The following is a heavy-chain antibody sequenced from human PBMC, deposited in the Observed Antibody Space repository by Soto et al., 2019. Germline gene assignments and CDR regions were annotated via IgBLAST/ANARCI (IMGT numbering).Heavy chain of an antibody. Sequence: QVQLVESGGGVVQPGRSLRLSCAASGFTFSSYGMHWVRQAPGKGLEWVAVISYDGSNKYYADSVKSRFTISRDNSKNTLYLQMNSLRAEDSAVYYCASHRQITSLLLYYFDYWGQGTLVTVSS. J-gene: IGHJ4*02. D-gene: IGHD2-15*01. CDR2: ISYDGSNK. V-gene: IGHV3-30*03. CDR3: ASHRQITSLLLYYFDY. CDR1: GFTFSSYG.